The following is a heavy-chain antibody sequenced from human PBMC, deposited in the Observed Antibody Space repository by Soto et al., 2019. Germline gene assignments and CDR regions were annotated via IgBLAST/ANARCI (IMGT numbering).Heavy chain of an antibody. D-gene: IGHD6-19*01. Sequence: EVQLVESGGGLVQPGGSLRLSCAASGFTFSSYSMNWVRQAPGKGLEWVSYISSSSSTIYYADSVKGRFTISRDNAKNSLYLQMNSLRAEDTAVYYCARDVEGSSGLPYLGWGQGTLVTVSS. CDR1: GFTFSSYS. CDR3: ARDVEGSSGLPYLG. CDR2: ISSSSSTI. J-gene: IGHJ4*02. V-gene: IGHV3-48*01.